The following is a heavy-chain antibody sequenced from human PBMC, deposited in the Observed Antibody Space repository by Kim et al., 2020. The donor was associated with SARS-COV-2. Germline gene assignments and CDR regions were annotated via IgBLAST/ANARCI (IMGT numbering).Heavy chain of an antibody. V-gene: IGHV5-51*01. CDR3: ARQPIVEATIDFDY. Sequence: PSFQGQVTISADKSISTAYPQWSSLKASDTAMYYCARQPIVEATIDFDYWGQGTLVTVSS. J-gene: IGHJ4*02. D-gene: IGHD1-26*01.